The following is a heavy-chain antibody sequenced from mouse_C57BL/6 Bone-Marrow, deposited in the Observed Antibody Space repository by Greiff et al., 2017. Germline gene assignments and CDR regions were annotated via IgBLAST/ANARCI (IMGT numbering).Heavy chain of an antibody. D-gene: IGHD2-2*01. CDR3: ARRWAGYYDARDY. CDR1: GYTFTSYW. J-gene: IGHJ4*01. CDR2: IYPGSGST. Sequence: QVQLQQPGAELVKPGASVKMSCKASGYTFTSYWITWVKQRPGQGLEWIGDIYPGSGSTNYNEKFKSKATLTVDTSSSTAYMQLSSLTSEDSAVYYCARRWAGYYDARDYWGQGTSVTVSS. V-gene: IGHV1-55*01.